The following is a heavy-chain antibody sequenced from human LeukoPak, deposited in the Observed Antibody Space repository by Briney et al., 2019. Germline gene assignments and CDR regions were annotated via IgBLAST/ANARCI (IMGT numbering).Heavy chain of an antibody. D-gene: IGHD1-14*01. CDR2: IFYSGST. V-gene: IGHV4-39*07. CDR1: GGSISTSNYY. J-gene: IGHJ4*02. Sequence: ASETLSLTCTVSGGSISTSNYYWGWIRQPPGKGLEWIGNIFYSGSTYYSPSLRSRVTISLDTARNQFSLKLSSVTAADTAVYYCARSGRGGLPEGYDYWGQGTLVTVSS. CDR3: ARSGRGGLPEGYDY.